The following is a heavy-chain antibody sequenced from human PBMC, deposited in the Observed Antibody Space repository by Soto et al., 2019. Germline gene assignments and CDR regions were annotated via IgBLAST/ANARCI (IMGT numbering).Heavy chain of an antibody. CDR3: AIGGSPSSTFEC. CDR1: GFTFISHT. V-gene: IGHV3-23*01. J-gene: IGHJ4*02. CDR2: IRPSDGHV. Sequence: EMQLLESGGGLAQPGGSLRLSCAASGFTFISHTMNWVRQAPGEGLEWVSAIRPSDGHVYYADSVRGRFTISSDTSRNTISLPVNRLRDDDTAVYYCAIGGSPSSTFECWGQGTSVTLSS. D-gene: IGHD6-6*01.